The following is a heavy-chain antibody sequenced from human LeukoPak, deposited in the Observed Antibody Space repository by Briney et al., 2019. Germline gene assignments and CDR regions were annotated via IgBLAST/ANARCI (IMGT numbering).Heavy chain of an antibody. V-gene: IGHV5-51*07. CDR2: VYPADSDI. J-gene: IGHJ1*01. D-gene: IGHD1-14*01. Sequence: GESLKISFKGYGYSFTSYYIVLVHEMPGPSLEWMGIVYPADSDIRYNPSFQGQVTISVHKSIKTAYLQWSSLKASDSAMYYCARPGQPDLGGHLPHWGQGTLVTVSS. CDR1: GYSFTSYY. CDR3: ARPGQPDLGGHLPH.